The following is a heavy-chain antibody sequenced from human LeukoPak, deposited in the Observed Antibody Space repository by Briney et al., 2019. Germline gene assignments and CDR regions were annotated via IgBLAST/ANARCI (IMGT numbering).Heavy chain of an antibody. V-gene: IGHV4-34*01. CDR1: GGSFSGYY. D-gene: IGHD3-10*01. CDR2: INHSGST. J-gene: IGHJ6*03. Sequence: SETLSLTCAVYGGSFSGYYWSWIRQPPGKGLEWIGEINHSGSTNYNPSLKSRVTISVDTSKNQFSLKLSSVTAADTAVYYCARSPKARGYYYYYMDVWGKGTTVTVSS. CDR3: ARSPKARGYYYYYMDV.